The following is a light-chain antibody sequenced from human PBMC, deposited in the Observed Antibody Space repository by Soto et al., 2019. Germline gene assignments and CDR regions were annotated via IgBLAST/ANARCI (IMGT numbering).Light chain of an antibody. CDR1: QSLVFRDGNTY. CDR2: QVS. Sequence: DVVMTQFPLFLPVTLGQPASISCRSSQSLVFRDGNTYLHWFQQRPGQSPRRLIYQVSNRDSGVPDRFSGSGSGTDFTLRISKVEAEDVGVYYCLQGTHSYTFGQGTKLEIK. J-gene: IGKJ2*01. V-gene: IGKV2-30*01. CDR3: LQGTHSYT.